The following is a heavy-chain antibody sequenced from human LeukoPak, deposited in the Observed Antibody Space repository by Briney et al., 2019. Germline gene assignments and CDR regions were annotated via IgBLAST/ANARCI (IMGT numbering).Heavy chain of an antibody. V-gene: IGHV1-69*01. CDR1: GGTFSSYA. D-gene: IGHD4-23*01. CDR2: IIPIFGTA. J-gene: IGHJ3*02. Sequence: SVKVSCEASGGTFSSYAISWVRQAPGQGLEWMGGIIPIFGTANYAQKFQGRVTITADESTSTAYMELSSLRSEDTAVYYCAKARSYGGYYSPSVFDIWGQGTMVTVSS. CDR3: AKARSYGGYYSPSVFDI.